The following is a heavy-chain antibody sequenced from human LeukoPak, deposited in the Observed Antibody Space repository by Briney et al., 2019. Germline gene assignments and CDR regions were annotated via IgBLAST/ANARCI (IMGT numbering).Heavy chain of an antibody. CDR3: GRGGWYVLA. CDR2: ISYSRST. Sequence: SETLSLTCSVSGGSISGSSYYWGWIRQPPGKGLEWIGSISYSRSTYYNPSLKSRVTISVDTSKNQFSLQLNSVTPEDTAVYYCGRGGWYVLAWGQGTLVTVSS. CDR1: GGSISGSSYY. V-gene: IGHV4-39*01. D-gene: IGHD6-19*01. J-gene: IGHJ4*02.